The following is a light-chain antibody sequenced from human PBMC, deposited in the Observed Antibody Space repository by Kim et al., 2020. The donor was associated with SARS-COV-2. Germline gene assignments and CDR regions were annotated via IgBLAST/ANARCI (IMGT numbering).Light chain of an antibody. V-gene: IGLV2-8*01. CDR1: SSDVGGYNY. CDR2: DVT. CDR3: SSYAGSNNLV. Sequence: QSALTQPPSASGSPGQSVTFSCTGTSSDVGGYNYVSWYQQHPGKAPKLMIYDVTKRPSGVPDRFSGSKSGNTASLTVSGLQAEDEADYYCSSYAGSNNLVFSGGTQLTVL. J-gene: IGLJ2*01.